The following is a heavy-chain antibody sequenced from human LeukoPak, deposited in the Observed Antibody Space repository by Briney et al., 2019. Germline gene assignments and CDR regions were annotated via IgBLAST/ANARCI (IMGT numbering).Heavy chain of an antibody. CDR3: AQLGTTVVRMGSHYYYMDV. J-gene: IGHJ6*03. CDR2: ISSSSSYI. V-gene: IGHV3-21*01. Sequence: GGSLRLSCAASGFTFSSYSMNWVRQAPGKGLEWVSSISSSSSYIYYADSVKGRFTISRDNAKNSLYLQMNSLRAEDTAVYYCAQLGTTVVRMGSHYYYMDVWGKGTTVTVSS. CDR1: GFTFSSYS. D-gene: IGHD4-23*01.